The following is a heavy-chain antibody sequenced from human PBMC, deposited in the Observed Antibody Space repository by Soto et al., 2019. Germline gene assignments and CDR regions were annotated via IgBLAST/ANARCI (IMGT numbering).Heavy chain of an antibody. Sequence: SETLSLTCAVYGGSFSGYYWSWIRQPPGKGLEWIGEINHSGSTNYNPSLKSRVTISVDTSKNQFSLKLSSVTAADTAVYYCARGYYYYGSGSYYSTLNWFDPWGQGTLVTVSS. D-gene: IGHD3-10*01. CDR1: GGSFSGYY. CDR3: ARGYYYYGSGSYYSTLNWFDP. J-gene: IGHJ5*02. CDR2: INHSGST. V-gene: IGHV4-34*01.